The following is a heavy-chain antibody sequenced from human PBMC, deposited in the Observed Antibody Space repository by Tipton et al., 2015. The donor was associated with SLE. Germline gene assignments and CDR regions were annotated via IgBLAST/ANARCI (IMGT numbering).Heavy chain of an antibody. Sequence: SLRLSCAASGFTFSSYEMNWVRQAPGKGLEWVSYISSSGSTIYYADSVKGRFTISRDNAKNSLYLQMNSLRAEDTAVYYCARDKGMAAAGLFDYWGQGTLVTVSS. J-gene: IGHJ4*02. CDR2: ISSSGSTI. V-gene: IGHV3-48*03. CDR3: ARDKGMAAAGLFDY. CDR1: GFTFSSYE. D-gene: IGHD6-13*01.